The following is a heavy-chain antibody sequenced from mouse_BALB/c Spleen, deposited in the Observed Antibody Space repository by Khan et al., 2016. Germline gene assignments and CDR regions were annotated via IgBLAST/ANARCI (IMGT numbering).Heavy chain of an antibody. V-gene: IGHV2-6-5*01. CDR3: GKHGGLRTYWYFDV. CDR1: GFSLTDYG. D-gene: IGHD2-2*01. J-gene: IGHJ1*01. Sequence: VQLQESGPGLVAPSQSLSITCTVSGFSLTDYGISWIRQPPGKGLEWLGAIWGGGSTYYNSALKSRLSISKDNSKSQVFLKINSLQTDDTAMYYCGKHGGLRTYWYFDVWGAGTTVTVSS. CDR2: IWGGGST.